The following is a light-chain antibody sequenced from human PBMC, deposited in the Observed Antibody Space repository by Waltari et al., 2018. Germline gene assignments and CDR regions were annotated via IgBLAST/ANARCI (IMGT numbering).Light chain of an antibody. V-gene: IGLV2-8*01. CDR3: SSYAGSNTYV. J-gene: IGLJ1*01. CDR1: SSDVGGYNF. CDR2: DVN. Sequence: QSALTQPPSASGSPGQSVTISCTGTSSDVGGYNFVSWYQQHPGKAPKLMISDVNKRPSGVPVRFSGSKSGDTASLTVSGLQAEDEADYYCSSYAGSNTYVFGTGTRVTVL.